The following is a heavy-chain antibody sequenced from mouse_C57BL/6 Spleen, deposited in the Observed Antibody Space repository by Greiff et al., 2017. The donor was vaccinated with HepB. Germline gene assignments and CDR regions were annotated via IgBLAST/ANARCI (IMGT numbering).Heavy chain of an antibody. J-gene: IGHJ1*03. CDR1: GYAFSSYW. CDR2: IYPGDGDT. CDR3: ARRIFITTVVVDWYFDV. V-gene: IGHV1-80*01. Sequence: QVQLQQSGAELVKPGASVKISCKASGYAFSSYWMNWVKQRPGKGLEWIGQIYPGDGDTNYNGKFKGKATLTADKSSSTAYMQLSSLTSEDSAVYFCARRIFITTVVVDWYFDVWGTGTTVTVSS. D-gene: IGHD1-1*01.